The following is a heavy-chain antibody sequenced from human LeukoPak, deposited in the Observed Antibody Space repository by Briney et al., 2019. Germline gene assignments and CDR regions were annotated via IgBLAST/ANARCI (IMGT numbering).Heavy chain of an antibody. Sequence: GASVNVSCMASGYTFTSYGISWVRQAPGQGLEGMGWISAYNGNTNYAQKLQGRVTMTTDTSTSTAYMEPRSLRSDDTAVYYCARVYSSSSGDDYWGPGTLVTVSS. CDR2: ISAYNGNT. J-gene: IGHJ4*02. V-gene: IGHV1-18*01. D-gene: IGHD6-6*01. CDR3: ARVYSSSSGDDY. CDR1: GYTFTSYG.